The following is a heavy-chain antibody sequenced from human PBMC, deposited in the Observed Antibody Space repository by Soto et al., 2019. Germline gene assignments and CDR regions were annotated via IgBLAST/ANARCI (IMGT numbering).Heavy chain of an antibody. V-gene: IGHV4-39*01. Sequence: QLHLRESGPGLVKPSETLSLTCTVSGGSITSSSYYWGWIRQPPGKGLEWIGSIYYSGSTYYNPSLNSRVTISVHTSKNQFSLTLISVSAADTAVYYCATQEVGGSYVYTFDPWGQGTLVTVSS. CDR3: ATQEVGGSYVYTFDP. CDR1: GGSITSSSYY. D-gene: IGHD1-26*01. CDR2: IYYSGST. J-gene: IGHJ5*02.